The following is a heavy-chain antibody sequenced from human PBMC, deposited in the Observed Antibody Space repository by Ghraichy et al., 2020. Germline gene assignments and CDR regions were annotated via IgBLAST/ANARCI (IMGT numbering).Heavy chain of an antibody. Sequence: GGSLRLSCTASGFTFNSYAMNWVRQAPGKGLEWVSGIGMTGTSTYYADSVKGQFTISRDNSKNTVFLQMHSLRAEDTAVYYCAKASAAVAGKRGGFDIWGQGTMVTVSS. J-gene: IGHJ3*02. CDR3: AKASAAVAGKRGGFDI. D-gene: IGHD6-19*01. V-gene: IGHV3-23*01. CDR2: IGMTGTST. CDR1: GFTFNSYA.